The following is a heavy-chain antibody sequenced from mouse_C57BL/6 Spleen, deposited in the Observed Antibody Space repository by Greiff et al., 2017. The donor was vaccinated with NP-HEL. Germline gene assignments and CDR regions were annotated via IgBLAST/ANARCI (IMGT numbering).Heavy chain of an antibody. J-gene: IGHJ2*01. Sequence: QVQLKESGAELVKPGASVKLSCKASSYTFTEYTIHWVKQRSGQGLEWIGWFYPGSGSIKYNEKFKDKATLTADKSSSTGYMELSRLTSEDSAVYFCARHEGVLRYFDYWGQGTTLTVSS. D-gene: IGHD1-1*01. CDR1: SYTFTEYT. CDR2: FYPGSGSI. V-gene: IGHV1-62-2*01. CDR3: ARHEGVLRYFDY.